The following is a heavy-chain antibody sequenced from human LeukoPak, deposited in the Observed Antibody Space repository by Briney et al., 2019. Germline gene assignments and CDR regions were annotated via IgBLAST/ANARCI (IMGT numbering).Heavy chain of an antibody. CDR2: MNPNSGNT. D-gene: IGHD4-23*01. V-gene: IGHV1-8*01. J-gene: IGHJ4*02. CDR3: ARGLITDGGNLDY. CDR1: GYTLTELS. Sequence: GASVKVSCKVSGYTLTELSMHWVRQATGQGLEWMGWMNPNSGNTGYAQKFQGRVTMTRNTSISTAYMELSSLRSEDTAVYYCARGLITDGGNLDYWGQGTLVTVSS.